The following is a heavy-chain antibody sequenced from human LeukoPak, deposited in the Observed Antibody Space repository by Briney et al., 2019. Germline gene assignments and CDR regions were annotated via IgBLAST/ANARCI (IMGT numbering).Heavy chain of an antibody. CDR3: ARSPTTVTTFLDY. CDR2: ISAGGDRT. J-gene: IGHJ4*02. D-gene: IGHD4-17*01. Sequence: GGSLRLSCAASGFTFNNYVMRWVRQAPGKGLEWVAGISAGGDRTDYADSVKGRFTISRDNSKNTLHLQMNNLRAEDTAVYYCARSPTTVTTFLDYWGQGTRVTVSS. V-gene: IGHV3-23*01. CDR1: GFTFNNYV.